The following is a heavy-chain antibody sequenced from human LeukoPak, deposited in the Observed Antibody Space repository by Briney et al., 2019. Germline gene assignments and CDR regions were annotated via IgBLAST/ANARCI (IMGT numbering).Heavy chain of an antibody. CDR3: AREPHYYYYMDV. CDR2: IYTSGST. J-gene: IGHJ6*03. V-gene: IGHV4-4*07. Sequence: SETLSLTCTVSGGSISSDYWSWIRQPAGKGLEWIGRIYTSGSTNYNPSLKSRVTMSVDTSKNQFSLKLSSVTAADTALYYCAREPHYYYYMDVWGKGTTVTISS. CDR1: GGSISSDY.